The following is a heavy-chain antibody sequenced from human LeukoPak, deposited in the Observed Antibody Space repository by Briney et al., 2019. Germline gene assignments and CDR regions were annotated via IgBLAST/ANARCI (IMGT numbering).Heavy chain of an antibody. CDR3: ARRRYSSSSGYPGNWFDP. CDR1: GYSFSSYW. Sequence: GESLKISCKGSGYSFSSYWIAWVRQMPGKGLEGMGIIYPGDSDTRYSPSFQGQVAISADKSINSAYLQWSSLKASDTAMYYCARRRYSSSSGYPGNWFDPWGQGTLVTVSS. J-gene: IGHJ5*02. D-gene: IGHD6-6*01. CDR2: IYPGDSDT. V-gene: IGHV5-51*01.